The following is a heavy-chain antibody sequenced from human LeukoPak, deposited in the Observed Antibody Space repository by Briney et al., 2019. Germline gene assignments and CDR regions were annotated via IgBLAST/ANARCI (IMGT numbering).Heavy chain of an antibody. CDR3: ARDRYCSGGSCYVFDY. J-gene: IGHJ4*02. CDR2: ISAYNGNT. CDR1: GYTFTSYG. D-gene: IGHD2-15*01. Sequence: ASVTVSCTASGYTFTSYGISWVRQAPGQGLEWMGWISAYNGNTNYAQKLQGRVTMTTDTSTSTAYMELRSLRSDDTAVYYCARDRYCSGGSCYVFDYWGQGTLVTVSS. V-gene: IGHV1-18*01.